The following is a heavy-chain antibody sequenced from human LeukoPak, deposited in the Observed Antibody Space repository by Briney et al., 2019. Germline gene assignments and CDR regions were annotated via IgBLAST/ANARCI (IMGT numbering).Heavy chain of an antibody. D-gene: IGHD3-9*01. Sequence: ASVNVSCKAFGYTFNSYSINWVRQAPGQGLEWMGWISTYNGNTKSAQRLQDRVTMTKDTSTSIAYMELRSLRSDDTAVYYCARGSFPSDDILTGPFDNWGQGTLVTVSS. CDR3: ARGSFPSDDILTGPFDN. CDR2: ISTYNGNT. V-gene: IGHV1-18*01. CDR1: GYTFNSYS. J-gene: IGHJ4*02.